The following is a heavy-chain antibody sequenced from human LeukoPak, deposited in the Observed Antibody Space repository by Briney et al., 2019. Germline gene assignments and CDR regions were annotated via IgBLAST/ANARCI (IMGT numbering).Heavy chain of an antibody. CDR2: IWYDGSNK. J-gene: IGHJ2*01. CDR1: GFTFSRFG. Sequence: GGSLRLSCAASGFTFSRFGMHWVRQAPGKGLEWVAVIWYDGSNKYYADSVKGRFSVSRDNSKTTLYLQMNSLRAEDTAVYYCARDLGGYDRSGYFDLWGRGTQVTVSS. CDR3: ARDLGGYDRSGYFDL. V-gene: IGHV3-33*01. D-gene: IGHD5-12*01.